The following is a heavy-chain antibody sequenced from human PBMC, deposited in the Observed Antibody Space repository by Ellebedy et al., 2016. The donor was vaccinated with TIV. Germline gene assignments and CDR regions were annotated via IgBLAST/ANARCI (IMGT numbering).Heavy chain of an antibody. CDR1: GYTFTTYA. CDR2: INAGDGTT. CDR3: ARAGVGVTFVLSAFDI. D-gene: IGHD1-26*01. V-gene: IGHV1-3*01. Sequence: AASVKVSCKASGYTFTTYAMHWVRQAPGQRLEWIGWINAGDGTTNYSQKFQGRVTITRDTSASTAYMELSSLRSEDTAVYYCARAGVGVTFVLSAFDIWGQGTMVTVSS. J-gene: IGHJ3*02.